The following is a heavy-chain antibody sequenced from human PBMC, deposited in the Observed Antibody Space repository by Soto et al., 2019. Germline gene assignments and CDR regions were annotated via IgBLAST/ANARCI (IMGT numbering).Heavy chain of an antibody. CDR1: GDAFASCG. CDR2: INIYNGNT. J-gene: IGHJ4*02. Sequence: ASVEASSEEGGDAFASCGISFLRQAPGQALEWMGWINIYNGNTNYAQKFQGRVIMTTDTSTNTAYMELRSLRSDDTAVYYCARDWCSGGSCYLFFDYWGQGTLVTVSS. CDR3: ARDWCSGGSCYLFFDY. D-gene: IGHD2-15*01. V-gene: IGHV1-18*04.